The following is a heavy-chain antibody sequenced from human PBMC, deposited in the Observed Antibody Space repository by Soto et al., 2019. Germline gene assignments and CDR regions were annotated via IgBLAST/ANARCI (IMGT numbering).Heavy chain of an antibody. D-gene: IGHD3-10*01. CDR2: IIPIFGTA. CDR3: ASRITMVRGWAFDI. V-gene: IGHV1-69*01. Sequence: QVQLVQSGAEVKKPGSSVKVSCKASGGTFSSYAISWVRQAPGQGLEWMGGIIPIFGTANYAQKFQGRVTSTADESTSTAYMELSSLRSEDTAVYYCASRITMVRGWAFDIWGQGTMVTVSS. CDR1: GGTFSSYA. J-gene: IGHJ3*02.